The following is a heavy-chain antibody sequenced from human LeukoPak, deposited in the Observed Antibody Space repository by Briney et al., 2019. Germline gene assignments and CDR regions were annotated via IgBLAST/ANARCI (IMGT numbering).Heavy chain of an antibody. Sequence: ASVKVSCKASGYTFTGYYMHWVRQAPGQGLEWMGWINPNSGGTNYAQKFQGRVTMTRDTSISTAYMELSRLRSDDTAVYYCAREGAECALPDGGPVLAYCGGDRNWFDPWGQGTLVTVSS. D-gene: IGHD2-21*02. CDR2: INPNSGGT. CDR3: AREGAECALPDGGPVLAYCGGDRNWFDP. V-gene: IGHV1-2*02. CDR1: GYTFTGYY. J-gene: IGHJ5*02.